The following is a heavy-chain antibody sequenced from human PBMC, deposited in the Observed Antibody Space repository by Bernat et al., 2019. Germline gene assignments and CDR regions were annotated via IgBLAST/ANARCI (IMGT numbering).Heavy chain of an antibody. CDR1: GFTFSSYA. J-gene: IGHJ1*01. Sequence: EVQLLESGGGLVQPGGSLRLSCAASGFTFSSYAMSWVRQAPGKGLEWVSAISGSGGSTYYADSVRGRFTISRDNSKNTLYLQMNSLRAEDTAVYYCAKSGYSSGWFVSSAEYFQHWGQGTLVTVSS. CDR2: ISGSGGST. V-gene: IGHV3-23*01. CDR3: AKSGYSSGWFVSSAEYFQH. D-gene: IGHD6-19*01.